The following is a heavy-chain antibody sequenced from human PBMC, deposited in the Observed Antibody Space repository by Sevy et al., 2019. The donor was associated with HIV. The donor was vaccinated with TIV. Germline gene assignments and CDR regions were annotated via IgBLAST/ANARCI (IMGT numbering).Heavy chain of an antibody. CDR3: ARDYRRDFWSGYSNYFDP. Sequence: SETLSLTCTVSGDSITRYFWSWIRQPPGKGLEWIGYMYHSGSTNYNPSLKRRVSLSIDTSKNEFSLTLSSVTAADTAVYYCARDYRRDFWSGYSNYFDPWCLGILVTVSS. D-gene: IGHD3-3*01. V-gene: IGHV4-59*01. CDR2: MYHSGST. CDR1: GDSITRYF. J-gene: IGHJ5*02.